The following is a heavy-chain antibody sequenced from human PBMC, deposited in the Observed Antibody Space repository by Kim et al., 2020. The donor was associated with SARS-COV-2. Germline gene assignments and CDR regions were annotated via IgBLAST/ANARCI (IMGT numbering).Heavy chain of an antibody. D-gene: IGHD6-19*01. V-gene: IGHV3-33*01. Sequence: GGSLRLSCAASGFTYSSYGMHWVRQAPGKGLEWVAVIWYDGSNKYYADSVKGRFTISRDNSKNTLYLQMNSLRAEDTAVYYCARVRGQWLVTNYYYGMDVWGQGTTVTVSS. J-gene: IGHJ6*02. CDR1: GFTYSSYG. CDR3: ARVRGQWLVTNYYYGMDV. CDR2: IWYDGSNK.